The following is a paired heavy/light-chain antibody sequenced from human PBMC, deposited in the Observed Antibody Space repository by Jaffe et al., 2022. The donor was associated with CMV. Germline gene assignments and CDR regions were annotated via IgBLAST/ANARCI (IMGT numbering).Heavy chain of an antibody. CDR2: RRNFGKP. J-gene: IGHJ4*02. CDR1: GDSIRGTPYA. V-gene: IGHV4-39*01. Sequence: QLQLQESGPLLVKPSETLSLICSVSGDSIRGTPYAWAWIRQPPGKGLEWIGQRRNFGKPQYHPSFRSRVTISLDTSNNQFSLKLTSVTAADTALYFCARLDSESSNDFWGRGTLVTVSS. D-gene: IGHD4-4*01. CDR3: ARLDSESSNDF.
Light chain of an antibody. Sequence: QSVLTQPSSASGPPGQTVTISCSGSWSNIGRNVVNWYQHVPGMAPRLLIYRNDQRPSGVPARFSGSKSGASASLAISGLRSEDEADYYCAAWESSLSGFWVFGGGTKLTVL. CDR1: WSNIGRNV. CDR3: AAWESSLSGFWV. J-gene: IGLJ3*02. CDR2: RND. V-gene: IGLV1-44*01.